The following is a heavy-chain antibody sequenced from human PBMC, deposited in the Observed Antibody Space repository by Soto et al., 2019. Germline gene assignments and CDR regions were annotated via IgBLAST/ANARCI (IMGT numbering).Heavy chain of an antibody. V-gene: IGHV3-23*01. D-gene: IGHD2-21*01. Sequence: EVQLLESGGGLVQLGGSLRLSCAASGFTFSSYAMSWVRQAPGKGLEWVSAISGSGGSTYYADSVKGRFTISRDNSKNTLYLQMNSLRAEDTAVYYCAKDLSRPLLLYYMDVWGKGTTVTVSS. J-gene: IGHJ6*03. CDR2: ISGSGGST. CDR1: GFTFSSYA. CDR3: AKDLSRPLLLYYMDV.